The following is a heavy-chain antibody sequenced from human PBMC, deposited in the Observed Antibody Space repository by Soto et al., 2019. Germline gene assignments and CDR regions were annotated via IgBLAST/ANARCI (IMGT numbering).Heavy chain of an antibody. CDR2: FDPEDGET. J-gene: IGHJ4*02. Sequence: ASVKVSCKVSGYTLTELSMHWVRQAPGKGLEWMGGFDPEDGETIYAQKFQGRVTMTEDTSTDTAYMELSSLRSEDTAVYYCATVGSAFGGVIVHDYWGQGTLVTVSS. CDR3: ATVGSAFGGVIVHDY. D-gene: IGHD3-16*02. V-gene: IGHV1-24*01. CDR1: GYTLTELS.